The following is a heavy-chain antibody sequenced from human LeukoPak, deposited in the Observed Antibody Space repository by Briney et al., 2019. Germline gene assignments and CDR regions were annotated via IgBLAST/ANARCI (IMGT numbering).Heavy chain of an antibody. V-gene: IGHV4-34*01. D-gene: IGHD3-3*01. CDR1: GGSFSGYY. J-gene: IGHJ5*02. CDR3: ARVRGYYDFWSGPRGRLDP. Sequence: PSETLSLTCAVYGGSFSGYYWSWIRQPPGKRLEWIGEIKHSGSTNYNPSLKSRVTISVDTSKNQFSLKLSSVTAADTAVYYCARVRGYYDFWSGPRGRLDPWGQGTLVTVS. CDR2: IKHSGST.